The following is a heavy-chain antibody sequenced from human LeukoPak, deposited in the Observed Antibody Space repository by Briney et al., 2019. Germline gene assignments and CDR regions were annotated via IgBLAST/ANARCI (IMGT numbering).Heavy chain of an antibody. J-gene: IGHJ4*02. Sequence: GGSLRLSCAASGFTVSSTYMSWVRQAPGKGLEWVSVFYSGGSTYYADSVKGRFTISRDTSKNTLYLQMNSLRAEDTAVYYCARGHTAVTRHFDFWGQGTLVTVSS. V-gene: IGHV3-53*01. CDR2: FYSGGST. CDR3: ARGHTAVTRHFDF. D-gene: IGHD4-17*01. CDR1: GFTVSSTY.